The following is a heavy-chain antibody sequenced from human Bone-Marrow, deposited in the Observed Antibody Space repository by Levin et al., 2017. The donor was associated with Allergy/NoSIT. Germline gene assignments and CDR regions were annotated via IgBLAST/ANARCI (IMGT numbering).Heavy chain of an antibody. CDR1: GFIFSNSG. V-gene: IGHV3-33*01. CDR3: VRVGDLATSGWKYWYVDL. D-gene: IGHD6-19*01. CDR2: IWFDESNK. Sequence: PGGSLRLSCVASGFIFSNSGMHWVRQAPGKGLEWVAVIWFDESNKYYADSVKGRFTVSRDNSKNTMYLQMDSLRAEDTAVYYCVRVGDLATSGWKYWYVDLWGRCTLVTVSS. J-gene: IGHJ2*01.